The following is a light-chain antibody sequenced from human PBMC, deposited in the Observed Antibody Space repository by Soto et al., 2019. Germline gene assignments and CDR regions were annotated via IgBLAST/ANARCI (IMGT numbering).Light chain of an antibody. V-gene: IGKV1-6*01. CDR3: LQDYDYPRT. J-gene: IGKJ1*01. CDR2: AAS. CDR1: QGIRTE. Sequence: ATQITQSPSSLSASVGDRVTIACRASQGIRTELGWYQQKAGEAPKLLIYAASTLQSGVPPRFSGSGSGTDFTLTISSLQPEDFATYYCLQDYDYPRTFGQGTKVDIK.